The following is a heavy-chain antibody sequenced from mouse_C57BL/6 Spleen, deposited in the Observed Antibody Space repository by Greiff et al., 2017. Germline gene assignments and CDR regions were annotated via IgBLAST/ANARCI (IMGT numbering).Heavy chain of an antibody. D-gene: IGHD2-4*01. CDR2: IYPGDGDT. V-gene: IGHV1-80*01. Sequence: QVQLQQSGAELVKPGASVKISCKASGYAFSSYWMNWVKQRPGKGLEWIGQIYPGDGDTNYNGKFKGKATLTADKASSTAYMQLSSLTSEDSAVYFCARGGDYSWFAYWGQGTLVTVSA. CDR3: ARGGDYSWFAY. J-gene: IGHJ3*01. CDR1: GYAFSSYW.